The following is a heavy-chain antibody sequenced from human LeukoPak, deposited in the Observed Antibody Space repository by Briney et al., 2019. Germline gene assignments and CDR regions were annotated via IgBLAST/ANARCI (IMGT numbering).Heavy chain of an antibody. V-gene: IGHV3-7*01. CDR2: IRQDGSAR. J-gene: IGHJ4*02. Sequence: PGGSLRLSCEASGFALSSTWMSWVRQSPGRGLEWVANIRQDGSARYYRDSVSGRFTISRDNAKNSLSLQMNSLRVEDTALYYCARDRDCGYGGCYIHFDYWGQGVQVTVSS. CDR1: GFALSSTW. CDR3: ARDRDCGYGGCYIHFDY. D-gene: IGHD2-15*01.